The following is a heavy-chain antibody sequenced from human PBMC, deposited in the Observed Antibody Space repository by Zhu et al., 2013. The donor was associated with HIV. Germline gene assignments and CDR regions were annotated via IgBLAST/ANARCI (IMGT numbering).Heavy chain of an antibody. J-gene: IGHJ5*02. CDR2: IIPIFGTA. V-gene: IGHV1-69*06. CDR1: GGTFSSYA. Sequence: QVQLVQSGAEVKKPGSSVKVSCKASGGTFSSYAISWVRQAPGQGLEWMGGIIPIFGTANYAQKFQGRVTITADKSTSTAYMELSSLRSEDTAVYYCAKGGWMVIAAAGTGEGWFDPWGQGTLVTVSS. CDR3: AKGGWMVIAAAGTGEGWFDP. D-gene: IGHD6-13*01.